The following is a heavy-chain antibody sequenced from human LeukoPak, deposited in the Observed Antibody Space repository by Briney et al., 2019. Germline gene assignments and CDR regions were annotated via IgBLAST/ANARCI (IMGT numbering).Heavy chain of an antibody. CDR3: ASHTSATDY. D-gene: IGHD6-19*01. V-gene: IGHV3-20*04. Sequence: PGGSLRLSCAASGFTVSSNYMSWVRQAPGKGLEWVSGINWNGGSIAYADSVKGRFIISRDNAKNSLYLQMNSLRAEDTALYYCASHTSATDYWGQGTLVTVSS. CDR1: GFTVSSNY. CDR2: INWNGGSI. J-gene: IGHJ4*02.